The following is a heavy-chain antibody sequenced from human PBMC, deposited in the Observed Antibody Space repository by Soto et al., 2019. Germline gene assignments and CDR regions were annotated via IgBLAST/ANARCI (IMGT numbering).Heavy chain of an antibody. CDR2: ISSSSSYI. V-gene: IGHV3-21*01. J-gene: IGHJ3*02. CDR3: ARDPRGYYYDSSGYPTAFDI. Sequence: GGSLRLSCAASGFTFSSYSMNWVRQALGKGLEWVSSISSSSSYIYYADSVKGRFTISRDNAKNSLYLQMNSLRAEDTAVYYCARDPRGYYYDSSGYPTAFDIWGQGTMVTVSS. D-gene: IGHD3-22*01. CDR1: GFTFSSYS.